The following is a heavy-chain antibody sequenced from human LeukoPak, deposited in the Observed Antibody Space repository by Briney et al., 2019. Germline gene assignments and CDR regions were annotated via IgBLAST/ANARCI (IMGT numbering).Heavy chain of an antibody. CDR3: ARDCSGGSCYGAFDI. Sequence: SETLSLTCTVSGGSISSGGYYWSWIRQHPGKGLEWIGYIYDSGSTYYNPSLKSRITISVDTSENRFSLKLSSVTATDTAVYYCARDCSGGSCYGAFDIWGQGTMVTVSS. CDR2: IYDSGST. J-gene: IGHJ3*02. D-gene: IGHD2-15*01. CDR1: GGSISSGGYY. V-gene: IGHV4-30-4*08.